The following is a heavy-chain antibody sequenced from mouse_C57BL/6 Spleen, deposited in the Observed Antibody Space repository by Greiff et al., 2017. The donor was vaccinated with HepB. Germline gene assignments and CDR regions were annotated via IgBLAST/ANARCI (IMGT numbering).Heavy chain of an antibody. Sequence: QVQLQQSGPELVKPGASVKISCKASGYAFSSSWMNWVKQRPGKGLEWIGRIYPGDGDTNYNGKFKGKATLTADKSSSTAYMQLSSLTSEDSAVYFCAREGLLRRRFAYWGQGTLVTVSA. J-gene: IGHJ3*01. D-gene: IGHD1-1*01. V-gene: IGHV1-82*01. CDR2: IYPGDGDT. CDR3: AREGLLRRRFAY. CDR1: GYAFSSSW.